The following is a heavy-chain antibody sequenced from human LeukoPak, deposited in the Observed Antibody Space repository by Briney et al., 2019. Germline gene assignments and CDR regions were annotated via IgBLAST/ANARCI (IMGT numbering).Heavy chain of an antibody. Sequence: ASVKVSCKASGYTFTGYYMHWVRQAPGQGLEWMGWINPNSGGANYAQKFQGRVTMTRDTSISTAYMELSRLRSDETAVYYCARDTMVRGENAFDIWGQGTMVTVSS. CDR2: INPNSGGA. CDR3: ARDTMVRGENAFDI. D-gene: IGHD3-10*01. V-gene: IGHV1-2*02. CDR1: GYTFTGYY. J-gene: IGHJ3*02.